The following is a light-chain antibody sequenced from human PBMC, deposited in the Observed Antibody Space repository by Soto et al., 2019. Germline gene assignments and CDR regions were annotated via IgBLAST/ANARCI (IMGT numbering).Light chain of an antibody. J-gene: IGLJ1*01. CDR2: DVS. Sequence: QSALTQPASVSGSPGQAITISCTGTSSDVGAYRHVSWHQQHPGKAPKLMIYDVSNRPSGVSNRFSGSKSGNTASLTISGLQAEDEADYYCSAYKTSRSYIFGSGTKVTVL. CDR1: SSDVGAYRH. CDR3: SAYKTSRSYI. V-gene: IGLV2-14*01.